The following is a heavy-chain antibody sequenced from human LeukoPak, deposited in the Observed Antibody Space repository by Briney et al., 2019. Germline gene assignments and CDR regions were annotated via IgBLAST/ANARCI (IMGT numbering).Heavy chain of an antibody. CDR2: IYSGGST. Sequence: GGSLRLSCAASGFTVSSNYMSWVRQAPGKGLEWVSVIYSGGSTYYADSVKGRFTISRDNSKNTLYLQMNSLRSEDTAVYYCARAELELWGSNYYYYYMDVWGKGTTVTVSS. CDR3: ARAELELWGSNYYYYYMDV. V-gene: IGHV3-53*05. CDR1: GFTVSSNY. J-gene: IGHJ6*03. D-gene: IGHD1-7*01.